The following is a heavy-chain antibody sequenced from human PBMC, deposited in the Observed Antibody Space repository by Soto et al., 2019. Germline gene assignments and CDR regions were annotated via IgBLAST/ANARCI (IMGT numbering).Heavy chain of an antibody. V-gene: IGHV5-51*03. J-gene: IGHJ3*02. CDR1: GYSFTSYW. CDR2: IYPGDSDT. Sequence: PAEAMKISCKGSGYSFTSYWIGWVRQMPGKGLEWMGIIYPGDSDTRYSPSFQGQVTISADKSISTAYLQWSSLKASDTAMYYCAISRLGISARRTGRGDYFDTLGQGTMVTVSS. D-gene: IGHD7-27*01. CDR3: AISRLGISARRTGRGDYFDT.